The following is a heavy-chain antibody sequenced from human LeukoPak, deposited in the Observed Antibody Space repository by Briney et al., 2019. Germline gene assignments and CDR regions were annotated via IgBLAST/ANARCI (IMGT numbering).Heavy chain of an antibody. J-gene: IGHJ4*02. CDR1: GYTFTSYG. CDR2: ISGNNDNP. Sequence: ASVKVSCKASGYTFTSYGISWVRQAPGQGLEWMGWISGNNDNPNYGQKFQGRFTVTTDSSTSTAYMELRNLRFDDTAVYYCARDGTSTDDYWGQGTLVIVSS. CDR3: ARDGTSTDDY. D-gene: IGHD2-2*01. V-gene: IGHV1-18*01.